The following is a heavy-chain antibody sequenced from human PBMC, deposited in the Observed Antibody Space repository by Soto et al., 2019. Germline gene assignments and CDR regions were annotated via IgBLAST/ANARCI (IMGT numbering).Heavy chain of an antibody. CDR3: AHRPGFSIAFDY. CDR2: IYWDDDT. CDR1: GFSLSTYGVG. Sequence: QITLKESGPTLVKPTQTLTLTCNFSGFSLSTYGVGVGWIRQPPGKALEWLALIYWDDDTRFSPSLNGRLAITKDTAKSQVVLTMTHMYPVDTATYYCAHRPGFSIAFDYWCPGALVTVSS. J-gene: IGHJ4*02. D-gene: IGHD2-21*01. V-gene: IGHV2-5*02.